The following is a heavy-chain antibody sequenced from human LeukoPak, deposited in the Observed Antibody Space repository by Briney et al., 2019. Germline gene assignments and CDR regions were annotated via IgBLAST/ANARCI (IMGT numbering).Heavy chain of an antibody. CDR3: ARFYGSGSYRHGMDV. CDR2: INHSGST. D-gene: IGHD3-10*01. J-gene: IGHJ6*01. Sequence: SETLSLTCAVYGGSFSGYYWSWIRQPPGKGLEWIGEINHSGSTNYNPSLKSRVTISVDTSKNQFSLKLSSVTAADTAVYYCARFYGSGSYRHGMDVWGEGTTVTVSS. V-gene: IGHV4-34*01. CDR1: GGSFSGYY.